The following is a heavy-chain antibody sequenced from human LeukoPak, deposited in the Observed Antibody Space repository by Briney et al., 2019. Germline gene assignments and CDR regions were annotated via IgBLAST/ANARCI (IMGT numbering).Heavy chain of an antibody. CDR1: GFTFSGSA. V-gene: IGHV3-73*01. J-gene: IGHJ6*03. Sequence: GGSLRLSCAASGFTFSGSAMHWVRQASGKGLEWVGRIRSNANSYATAYAASVKGRFTISRDDSKNTAYLQMNSLKTEDTAVYYCTRHEVELNYYMDVWGKGTTVTVSS. CDR3: TRHEVELNYYMDV. D-gene: IGHD1-7*01. CDR2: IRSNANSYAT.